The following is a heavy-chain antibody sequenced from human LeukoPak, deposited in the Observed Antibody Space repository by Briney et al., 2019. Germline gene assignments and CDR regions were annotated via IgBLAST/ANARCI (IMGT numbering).Heavy chain of an antibody. V-gene: IGHV1-2*02. Sequence: REASVKVSCKASGYTFTGYYMHWVRQAPGQGLEWMGWINPNSGGTNYAQKFQGRVTMTRDTSISTAYMELSRLRSDDTAVYYCARDSSSSNYYYYGMDVWGQGTTVTVS. D-gene: IGHD6-6*01. CDR1: GYTFTGYY. J-gene: IGHJ6*02. CDR2: INPNSGGT. CDR3: ARDSSSSNYYYYGMDV.